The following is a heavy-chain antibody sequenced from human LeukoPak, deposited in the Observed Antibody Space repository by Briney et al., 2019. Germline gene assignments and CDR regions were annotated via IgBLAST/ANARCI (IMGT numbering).Heavy chain of an antibody. D-gene: IGHD6-13*01. CDR2: IYHSGST. Sequence: SETLSLTCTVSGYSITRGYYWGWIRQPPGKGLEWIGSIYHSGSTYYNPSLKSRVTISVDTSKNQFSLKLSSVTAADTAVYYCAIDLGIAAADPFDYWGQGTLVTVSS. CDR3: AIDLGIAAADPFDY. V-gene: IGHV4-38-2*02. J-gene: IGHJ4*02. CDR1: GYSITRGYY.